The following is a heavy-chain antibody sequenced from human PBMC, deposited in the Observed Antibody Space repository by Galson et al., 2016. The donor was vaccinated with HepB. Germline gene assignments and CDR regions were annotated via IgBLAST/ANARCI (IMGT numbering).Heavy chain of an antibody. CDR2: ISWNSGRI. V-gene: IGHV3-9*01. D-gene: IGHD6-13*01. CDR1: GFTFDDYA. CDR3: AKDTRAAGRGYFDY. Sequence: SLRLSCAASGFTFDDYAIHWVRQAPGKGLEWVSSISWNSGRIDYADSVKGRFTISRDNAKNSLYLQMNSLRTEDTAFYYCAKDTRAAGRGYFDYWGQGTLVTVSS. J-gene: IGHJ4*02.